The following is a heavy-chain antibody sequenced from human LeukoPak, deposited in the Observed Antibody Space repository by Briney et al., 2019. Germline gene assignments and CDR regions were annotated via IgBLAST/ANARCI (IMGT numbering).Heavy chain of an antibody. Sequence: GGSLRLSCAASEFTFSSYGMHWVRQAPGKGLEWVAIISYDGSNKYYADSVKGRFTISRDNSENTLYLQMTSLRAEDTAVYYCARSPTRTPFDYWGQGTLATVSS. CDR1: EFTFSSYG. D-gene: IGHD2-2*01. J-gene: IGHJ4*02. CDR2: ISYDGSNK. CDR3: ARSPTRTPFDY. V-gene: IGHV3-30*03.